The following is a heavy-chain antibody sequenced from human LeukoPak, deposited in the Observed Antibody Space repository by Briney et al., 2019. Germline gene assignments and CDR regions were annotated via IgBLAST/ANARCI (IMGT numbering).Heavy chain of an antibody. CDR3: ARSERIIMILGSAFDI. CDR2: IYYSGST. CDR1: GDSISSYY. D-gene: IGHD3-22*01. V-gene: IGHV4-59*08. J-gene: IGHJ3*02. Sequence: SETLSLTCTVSGDSISSYYWSWIRQPPGKGLEWIGYIYYSGSTNYSPSLKSRVTISVDTSKKQFSLKLSSVTAADTAVYYCARSERIIMILGSAFDIWGQGTVVTVSS.